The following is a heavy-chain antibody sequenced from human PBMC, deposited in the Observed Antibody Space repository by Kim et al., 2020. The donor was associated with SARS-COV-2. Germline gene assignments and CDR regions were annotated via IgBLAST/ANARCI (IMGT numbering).Heavy chain of an antibody. J-gene: IGHJ5*02. D-gene: IGHD6-6*01. CDR3: ARGYSSSSGLNWFDP. Sequence: QKFQGRVTMTRDTSTSTVYMELSSLRSEDTAVYYCARGYSSSSGLNWFDPWGQGTLVTVSS. V-gene: IGHV1-46*01.